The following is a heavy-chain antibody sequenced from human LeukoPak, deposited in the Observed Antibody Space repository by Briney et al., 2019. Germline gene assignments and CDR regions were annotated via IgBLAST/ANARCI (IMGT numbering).Heavy chain of an antibody. Sequence: ASVKVSCKASGYTFTSYGISWVRQAPGQGLEWMGWISAHNGNTNYAQKLQGRVTMTTDTSTSTAYMELRSLRSDDTAVYYCARDLRITLVVAATLFDYWGQGTLVTVSS. V-gene: IGHV1-18*04. CDR2: ISAHNGNT. D-gene: IGHD2-15*01. CDR1: GYTFTSYG. J-gene: IGHJ4*02. CDR3: ARDLRITLVVAATLFDY.